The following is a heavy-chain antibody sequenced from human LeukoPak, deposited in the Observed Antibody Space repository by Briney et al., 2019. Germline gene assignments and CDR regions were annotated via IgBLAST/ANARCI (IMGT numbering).Heavy chain of an antibody. J-gene: IGHJ4*02. CDR1: GYTFTHYY. CDR3: ARDSSYSSSLYYFEY. Sequence: ASVTVSFLASGYTFTHYYMHWVRQAPGQGLDWMGWINPHSGGTNYAQKFQGRVTMTRDTSISTVYMEVSRLRSDDTAVYYCARDSSYSSSLYYFEYWGQGTLVTVSS. V-gene: IGHV1-2*02. CDR2: INPHSGGT. D-gene: IGHD6-6*01.